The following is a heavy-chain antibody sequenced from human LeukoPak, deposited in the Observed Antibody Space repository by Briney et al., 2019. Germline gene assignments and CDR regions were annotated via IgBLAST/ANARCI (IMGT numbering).Heavy chain of an antibody. CDR2: ISSSGST. D-gene: IGHD3-22*01. CDR1: GGSISSYY. J-gene: IGHJ3*02. Sequence: PSETLSLTCTVSGGSISSYYWSWIRQPAGKGLEWIGRISSSGSTNYNPSLKSRVTISVDTSKNQFSLKLTSVTAADTAVYYCATRLHYYYDTSPSFFDIWGQGTMVTVSS. V-gene: IGHV4-4*07. CDR3: ATRLHYYYDTSPSFFDI.